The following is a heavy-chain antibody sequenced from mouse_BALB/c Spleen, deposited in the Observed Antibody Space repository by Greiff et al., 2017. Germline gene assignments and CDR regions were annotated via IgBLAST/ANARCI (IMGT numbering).Heavy chain of an antibody. CDR3: ARDREVRRGYYAMDY. CDR1: GFSLTGYG. Sequence: VKLKESGPGLVAPSQSLSITCTVSGFSLTGYGVNWVRQPPGKGLEWLGMIWGDGSTDYNSALKSRLSISKDNSKSQVFLKMNSLQTDDTARYYCARDREVRRGYYAMDYWGQGTSVTVSS. V-gene: IGHV2-6-7*01. J-gene: IGHJ4*01. D-gene: IGHD2-14*01. CDR2: IWGDGST.